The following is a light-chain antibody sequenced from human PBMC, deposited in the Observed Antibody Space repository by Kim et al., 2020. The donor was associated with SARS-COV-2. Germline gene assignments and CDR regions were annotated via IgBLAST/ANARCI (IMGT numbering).Light chain of an antibody. J-gene: IGKJ1*01. V-gene: IGKV1-5*01. CDR3: QHRQT. Sequence: SPLPASVEDRSPLTCRASQSVSRWLAWYQQKPGKAPKLLIYDGSNLQSVVPSRFSGSGSGTEFTLTISSLQPDDFAIYYCQHRQTFGQGTKVDIK. CDR1: QSVSRW. CDR2: DGS.